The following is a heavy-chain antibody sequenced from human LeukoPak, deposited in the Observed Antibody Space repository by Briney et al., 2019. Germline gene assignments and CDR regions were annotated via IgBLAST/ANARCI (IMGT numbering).Heavy chain of an antibody. J-gene: IGHJ6*02. Sequence: GGSLRLSCAASGFTFSSYGMHWVRQAPGKGLEWVAVISYDGSNKYYADSVKGRFTISRDNSKNTLYLQMNSLRAEDTAVYYCARDARETEIAVAGHAIYYYYGMDVWGQGTTVTVSS. CDR3: ARDARETEIAVAGHAIYYYYGMDV. D-gene: IGHD6-19*01. V-gene: IGHV3-30*03. CDR2: ISYDGSNK. CDR1: GFTFSSYG.